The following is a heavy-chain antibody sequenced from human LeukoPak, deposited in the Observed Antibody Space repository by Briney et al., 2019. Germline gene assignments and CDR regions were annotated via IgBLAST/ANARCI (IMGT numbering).Heavy chain of an antibody. V-gene: IGHV3-23*01. Sequence: GESLKISCAASGFTFSSYAMSWVRQAPGKGLEWVSAISGSGGSTYYADSVKGRFTISRDNSKNTLYLQMNSLRAEDTAVYYCAKDSAYYYGSGSSFDYWGQGTLVTVSS. D-gene: IGHD3-10*01. CDR3: AKDSAYYYGSGSSFDY. J-gene: IGHJ4*02. CDR2: ISGSGGST. CDR1: GFTFSSYA.